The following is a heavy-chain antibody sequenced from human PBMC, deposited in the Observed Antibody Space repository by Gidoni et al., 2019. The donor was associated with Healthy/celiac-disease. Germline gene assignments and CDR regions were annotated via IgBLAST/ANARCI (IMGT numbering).Heavy chain of an antibody. J-gene: IGHJ5*02. CDR2: IIPIFGTA. CDR3: ARDCSSTSCFRPDNWFDP. V-gene: IGHV1-69*01. Sequence: GAEVKKPGSSVKVSCKASGGTFSSYAISWVRQAPGQGLEWMRGIIPIFGTANYAQKFQGRVTITADESTSTAYMELSILRSEDTAVYYCARDCSSTSCFRPDNWFDPWGQGTLVTVSS. CDR1: GGTFSSYA. D-gene: IGHD2-2*01.